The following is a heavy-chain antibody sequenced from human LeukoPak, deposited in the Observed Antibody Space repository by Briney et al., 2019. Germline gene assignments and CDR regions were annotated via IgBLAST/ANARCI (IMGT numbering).Heavy chain of an antibody. D-gene: IGHD3-3*01. CDR3: ARAVVTIFGVPYYMDV. CDR1: GYTFTSYG. V-gene: IGHV1-18*01. CDR2: ISAYNGNT. J-gene: IGHJ6*03. Sequence: GASVKVSCKAPGYTFTSYGISWVRQAPGQGLEWMGWISAYNGNTNYAQKLQGRVTVTTDTSTSTAYMELRSLRSDDTAVYYCARAVVTIFGVPYYMDVWGKGTTVTVSS.